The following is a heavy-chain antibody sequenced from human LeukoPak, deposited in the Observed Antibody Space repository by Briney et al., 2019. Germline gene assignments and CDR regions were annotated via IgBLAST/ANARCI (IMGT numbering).Heavy chain of an antibody. Sequence: GGSLRLSCAASGFTFSSHALGWVRQTPGKGLEWISNLSAGGITLYADSAKGRFSISRDNYKNTLYLQMTGLGAEDTALYFCVYYDSSGYEYGRLRYWGQGTPAIVSS. CDR3: VYYDSSGYEYGRLRY. V-gene: IGHV3-23*01. D-gene: IGHD3-22*01. CDR1: GFTFSSHA. CDR2: LSAGGIT. J-gene: IGHJ4*02.